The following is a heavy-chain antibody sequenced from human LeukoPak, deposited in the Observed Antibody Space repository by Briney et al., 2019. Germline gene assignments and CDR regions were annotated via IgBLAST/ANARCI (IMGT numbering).Heavy chain of an antibody. CDR3: ARDHDYAYDY. J-gene: IGHJ4*02. V-gene: IGHV3-48*01. D-gene: IGHD4-17*01. Sequence: PGGSLRLSCAASGFTFSSYIMNWVRQAPGKGLEGVAYISRSGSSIYYADSVRGRFTISRDDAKNSLFLQMNSLRIEDMAVYYCARDHDYAYDYWGQGTLVTVSS. CDR1: GFTFSSYI. CDR2: ISRSGSSI.